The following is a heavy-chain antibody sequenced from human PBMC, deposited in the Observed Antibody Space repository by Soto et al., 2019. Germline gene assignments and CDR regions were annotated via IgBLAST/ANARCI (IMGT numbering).Heavy chain of an antibody. CDR1: GFXFSSYA. Sequence: PGGSLRLSCAASGFXFSSYAMSWVRQAPGKGLEWVSGISGSGDRTFHADSVKGRFTISRDNSKNTLYLQMNSLRAEDTAVYYCAGRLGVGISDFYYMDVWGKGTTVTVSS. CDR3: AGRLGVGISDFYYMDV. D-gene: IGHD3-3*01. V-gene: IGHV3-23*01. J-gene: IGHJ6*03. CDR2: ISGSGDRT.